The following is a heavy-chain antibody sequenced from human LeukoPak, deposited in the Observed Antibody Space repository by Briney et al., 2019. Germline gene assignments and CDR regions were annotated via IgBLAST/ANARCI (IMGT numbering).Heavy chain of an antibody. CDR3: ARDTAPEGWNYGRY. V-gene: IGHV1-46*01. CDR2: INPSGGST. D-gene: IGHD1-7*01. Sequence: GASVKVSCKASGYTFTSYYMHWVRQAPGQGLEWMGIINPSGGSTSYAQKFQGRVTMTRDTSTSTAYIHLSSLRSEDTAVYCCARDTAPEGWNYGRYWGQGTLVTVSS. J-gene: IGHJ4*02. CDR1: GYTFTSYY.